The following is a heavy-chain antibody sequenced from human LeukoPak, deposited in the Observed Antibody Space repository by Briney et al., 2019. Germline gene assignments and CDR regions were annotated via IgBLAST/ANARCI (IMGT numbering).Heavy chain of an antibody. CDR3: ARGNMIVVAFDAFDI. CDR1: GFTFSDYY. D-gene: IGHD3-22*01. CDR2: ISSSGSTI. Sequence: GGSLRLSCAASGFTFSDYYMSWIRQAPGKGLEWVSYISSSGSTIYYADSVKDRFTISRDNAKNSLYLQMNSLRAEDTAVYYCARGNMIVVAFDAFDIWGQGTMVTVSS. J-gene: IGHJ3*02. V-gene: IGHV3-11*01.